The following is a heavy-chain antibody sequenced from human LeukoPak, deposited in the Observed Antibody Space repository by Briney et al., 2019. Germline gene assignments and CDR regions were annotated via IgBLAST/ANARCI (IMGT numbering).Heavy chain of an antibody. Sequence: GGSLRLSCAASGFTFSRYGMHWVRQAPGKGLECVALISDDERKKFYADSVKDRFTISRDDSKNTLYLQMSSLRAEDTAVYYCARDGRAGSLFEYWGQGTLVTVSS. CDR3: ARDGRAGSLFEY. CDR1: GFTFSRYG. J-gene: IGHJ4*02. V-gene: IGHV3-30*03. D-gene: IGHD1-1*01. CDR2: ISDDERKK.